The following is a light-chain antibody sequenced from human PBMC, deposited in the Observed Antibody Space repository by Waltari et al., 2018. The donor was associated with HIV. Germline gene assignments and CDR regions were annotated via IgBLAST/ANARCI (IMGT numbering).Light chain of an antibody. CDR1: SSNVGNNY. CDR3: AALDDSLIDQVV. CDR2: INN. Sequence: QSVLTQPPSASGTPGQRVTISRSVRSSNVGNNYVYWYQQLPGPAPKLLISINNQRPSGVPDRFSASKSGTSASLAISGLRSEDEADYYCAALDDSLIDQVVFGGGTKLTVL. V-gene: IGLV1-47*01. J-gene: IGLJ2*01.